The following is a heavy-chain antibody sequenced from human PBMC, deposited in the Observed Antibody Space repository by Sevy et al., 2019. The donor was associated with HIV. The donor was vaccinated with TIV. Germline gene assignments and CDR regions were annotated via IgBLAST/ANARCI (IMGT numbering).Heavy chain of an antibody. Sequence: GGSLRLSCAASGFTFSSYGMHWVRQAPGKGLEWVAVISYDGSNKYYADSVKGRFTISRDNSKNTLYLQMNSLRAEDTAMYYCAKGFKGKTSVTGWVDPWGQGTLVTVSS. D-gene: IGHD6-13*01. CDR2: ISYDGSNK. V-gene: IGHV3-30*18. J-gene: IGHJ5*02. CDR1: GFTFSSYG. CDR3: AKGFKGKTSVTGWVDP.